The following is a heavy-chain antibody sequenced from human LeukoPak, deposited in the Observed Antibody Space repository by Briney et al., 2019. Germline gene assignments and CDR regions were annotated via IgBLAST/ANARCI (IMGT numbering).Heavy chain of an antibody. CDR3: ARGGKLLLWFGELWADAFDI. V-gene: IGHV1-69*04. D-gene: IGHD3-10*01. CDR1: GGTFSSYA. J-gene: IGHJ3*02. Sequence: SVKVSCKASGGTFSSYAISWVRQAPGQGLEWMGRIIPIFGIANYAQKFQGRVTITADKSTSTAYMELSSLRSEDTVVYYCARGGKLLLWFGELWADAFDIWGQGTMVTVSS. CDR2: IIPIFGIA.